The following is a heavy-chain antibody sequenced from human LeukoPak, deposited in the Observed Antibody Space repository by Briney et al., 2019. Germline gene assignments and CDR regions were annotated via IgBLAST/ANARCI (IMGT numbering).Heavy chain of an antibody. Sequence: GGSLRLSCAASGFTFSDFYMSWIRQAPGKGLEWVSYIISSGTTIYYADSVKGRFTVSRDNAKNSLYLQMNSLRAEDTALYYCAKEDYVQDAFDIWGQGTMVTVSS. V-gene: IGHV3-11*01. CDR3: AKEDYVQDAFDI. D-gene: IGHD4-17*01. CDR1: GFTFSDFY. J-gene: IGHJ3*02. CDR2: IISSGTTI.